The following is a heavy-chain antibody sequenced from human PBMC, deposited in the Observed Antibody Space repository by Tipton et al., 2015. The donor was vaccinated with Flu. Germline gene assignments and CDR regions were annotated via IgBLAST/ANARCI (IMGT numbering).Heavy chain of an antibody. CDR3: TRDASGSYRSPFDY. Sequence: SLRLSCTASGFTFGDYAMSWVRQAPGKGLEWVGFIRSKAYGGTTEYAASVKGRFTISRDDSKSIAYLQMNSLKTEDTAVYYCTRDASGSYRSPFDYWGQGTLVTVSS. CDR2: IRSKAYGGTT. J-gene: IGHJ4*02. CDR1: GFTFGDYA. V-gene: IGHV3-49*04. D-gene: IGHD1-26*01.